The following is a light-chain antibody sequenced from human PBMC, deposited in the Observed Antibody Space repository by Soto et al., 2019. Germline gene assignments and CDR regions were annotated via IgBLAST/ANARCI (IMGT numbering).Light chain of an antibody. V-gene: IGKV1-39*01. CDR2: AAS. J-gene: IGKJ1*01. CDR1: QGIRND. Sequence: DVQKTQRTSSLSASVRDRVTITCRASQGIRNDLGWYQQKPGKAPKRLIYAASSLQSGVPSRFSGSGSGTDFTLTISSLRPEDFATYYCQQSHSTLVTFGQGTKVDIK. CDR3: QQSHSTLVT.